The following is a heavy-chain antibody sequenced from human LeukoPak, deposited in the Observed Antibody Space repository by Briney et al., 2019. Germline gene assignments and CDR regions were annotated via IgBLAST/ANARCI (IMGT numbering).Heavy chain of an antibody. CDR1: GYSFTTYG. D-gene: IGHD4/OR15-4a*01. CDR3: AGDAGALSSWVSL. V-gene: IGHV5-10-1*01. J-gene: IGHJ4*02. CDR2: IEPGDSFT. Sequence: GEPLKISCKGSGYSFTTYGISRVRQMSGKAHEWTGRIEPGDSFTKYSPPFQVPVTISTAKSINTVYLHWSSLEDSATDMYSCAGDAGALSSWVSLWGPGALVSVCS.